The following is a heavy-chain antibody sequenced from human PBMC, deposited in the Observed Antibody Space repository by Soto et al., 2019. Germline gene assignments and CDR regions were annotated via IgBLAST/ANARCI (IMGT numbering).Heavy chain of an antibody. Sequence: GSLRLSCAASGFTFDDYGMSWVRQAPGKGLEWVSGINWNGGSIGYADSVKGRFTIPRDNTKNSLYLQMDSVRAEDTAFYYCARAPNYVWVDNWFAPWGQRPLLTVSS. CDR2: INWNGGSI. CDR3: ARAPNYVWVDNWFAP. J-gene: IGHJ5*02. V-gene: IGHV3-20*04. CDR1: GFTFDDYG. D-gene: IGHD3-16*01.